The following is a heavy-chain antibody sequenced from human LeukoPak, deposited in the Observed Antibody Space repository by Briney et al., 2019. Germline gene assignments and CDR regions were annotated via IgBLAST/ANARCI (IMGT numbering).Heavy chain of an antibody. Sequence: PSETLSLTCTVSGGSISSSSYYWGWIRQPPGKGLEWIGSIYYSGSTYYNPSLKSRVTISVDTSKNQFSLKLSSVTAADTAVYYCARSVGSWDYWGQGTLVTVSS. CDR1: GGSISSSSYY. V-gene: IGHV4-39*01. CDR3: ARSVGSWDY. J-gene: IGHJ4*02. D-gene: IGHD6-13*01. CDR2: IYYSGST.